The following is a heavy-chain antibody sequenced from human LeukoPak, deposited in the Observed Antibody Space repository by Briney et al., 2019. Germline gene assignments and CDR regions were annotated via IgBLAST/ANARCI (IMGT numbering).Heavy chain of an antibody. V-gene: IGHV3-23*01. Sequence: GGPLRLSCAASGFTFSSYAMSWVRQAPGKGLEWVSAISGSGGSTYYADSVKGRFTISRDNSKITLYLQMNSLRAEDTAVYYCAKENGDYVREYYFDYWGQGTLVTVSS. CDR3: AKENGDYVREYYFDY. D-gene: IGHD4-17*01. CDR1: GFTFSSYA. J-gene: IGHJ4*02. CDR2: ISGSGGST.